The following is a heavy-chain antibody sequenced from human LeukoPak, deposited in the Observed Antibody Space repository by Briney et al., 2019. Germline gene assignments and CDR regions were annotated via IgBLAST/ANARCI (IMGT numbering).Heavy chain of an antibody. CDR2: ISAYNGNT. CDR3: ARDTNYYDSSGYYRDFDY. V-gene: IGHV1-18*01. Sequence: ASVKVSCKASGYTFTSYGISWVRQAPGQGLEWMGWISAYNGNTNYAQKLQGRVTMTTDTSTSTAYMELRSLRSDDTAVYYCARDTNYYDSSGYYRDFDYWGQGTLVTVSS. CDR1: GYTFTSYG. D-gene: IGHD3-22*01. J-gene: IGHJ4*02.